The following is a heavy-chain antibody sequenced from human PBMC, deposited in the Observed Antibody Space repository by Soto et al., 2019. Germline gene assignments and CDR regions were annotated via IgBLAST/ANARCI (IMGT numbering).Heavy chain of an antibody. CDR3: ARYSSSWPWYMDV. Sequence: SETLSLTCTVSGGSISSGGYYWSWIRQHPGKGLEWIGYIYYSGSTYYNPPLKSRVTISVDTSKNQFSLKLSSVTAADTAVYYCARYSSSWPWYMDVWGKGTTVTVSS. J-gene: IGHJ6*03. D-gene: IGHD6-13*01. V-gene: IGHV4-31*03. CDR2: IYYSGST. CDR1: GGSISSGGYY.